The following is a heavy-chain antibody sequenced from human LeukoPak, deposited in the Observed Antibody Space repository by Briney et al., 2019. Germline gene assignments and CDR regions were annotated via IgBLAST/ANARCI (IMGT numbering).Heavy chain of an antibody. CDR3: AKDRAYLRRGFDS. V-gene: IGHV3-23*01. CDR1: GFTFYNHA. Sequence: PGGSLRLSCAASGFTFYNHAMAWVRQAPGKGLEWVSSIINTGTATYYADSVKGRSTISRDNSRNTLVLQMNSLRAEDTALYYCAKDRAYLRRGFDSWGQGTLVTVSS. CDR2: IINTGTAT. D-gene: IGHD3-10*02. J-gene: IGHJ4*02.